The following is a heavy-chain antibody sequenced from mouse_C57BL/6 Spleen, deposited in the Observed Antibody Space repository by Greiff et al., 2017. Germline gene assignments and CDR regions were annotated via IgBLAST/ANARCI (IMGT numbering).Heavy chain of an antibody. V-gene: IGHV1-59*01. CDR3: ARDRITTVVATGDAMDY. CDR1: GYTFTSYW. Sequence: QVQLKQPGAELVRPGTSVKLSCKASGYTFTSYWMHWVKQRPGQGLEWIGVIDPSDSYTNYNQKFKGKATLTVDTSSSTAYMQLSSLTSEDSAVYYCARDRITTVVATGDAMDYWGQGTSVTVSS. D-gene: IGHD1-1*01. J-gene: IGHJ4*01. CDR2: IDPSDSYT.